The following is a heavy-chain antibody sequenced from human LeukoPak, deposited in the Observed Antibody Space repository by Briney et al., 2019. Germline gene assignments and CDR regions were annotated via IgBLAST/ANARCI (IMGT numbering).Heavy chain of an antibody. CDR1: GFTFSSYG. V-gene: IGHV3-23*01. D-gene: IGHD3-16*02. J-gene: IGHJ4*02. CDR3: AKIPDYDYVWASYRYTDY. CDR2: ISGSGGST. Sequence: GGSLRLSCAPSGFTFSSYGMSWVRQAPGKGLEWVSAISGSGGSTYYADSVKGRFTISRDNSKNTLYLQMNSLRTEDTGVYYCAKIPDYDYVWASYRYTDYWGQGTLATVSS.